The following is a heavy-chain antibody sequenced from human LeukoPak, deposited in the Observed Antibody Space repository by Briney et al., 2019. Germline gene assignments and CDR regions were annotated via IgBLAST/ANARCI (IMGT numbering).Heavy chain of an antibody. CDR1: GGSISSGSYY. D-gene: IGHD1-26*01. Sequence: SETLSLTCTVSGGSISSGSYYWSWIRQPAGKGLEWIGHIYNSGSTIIYNPSLKSRLTMSLDTSKNQFSLSLTSVTAADTAVYYCAKRGAEVGASVAPGDYWGQGTLLTVSS. CDR3: AKRGAEVGASVAPGDY. V-gene: IGHV4-61*09. J-gene: IGHJ4*02. CDR2: IYNSGST.